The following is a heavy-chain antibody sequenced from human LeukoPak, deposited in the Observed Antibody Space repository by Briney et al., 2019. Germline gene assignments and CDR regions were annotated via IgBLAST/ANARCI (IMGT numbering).Heavy chain of an antibody. D-gene: IGHD1-1*01. CDR2: LKSSGDTT. Sequence: ASVKVSCKTSGYSFTSYHMHWLRQAPGQGLEWVGILKSSGDTTVYAQKFQGRVTVTRDTSTSTVYMELSSLSSEDTAVYYCAREDPHTYNFDFWGRGTLVTVSS. J-gene: IGHJ4*02. CDR3: AREDPHTYNFDF. V-gene: IGHV1-46*01. CDR1: GYSFTSYH.